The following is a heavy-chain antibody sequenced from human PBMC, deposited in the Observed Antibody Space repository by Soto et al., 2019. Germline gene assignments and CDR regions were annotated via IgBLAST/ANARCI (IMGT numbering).Heavy chain of an antibody. J-gene: IGHJ6*03. Sequence: ASVKVSCKASGYTFTSYDINWVRQATGQGLEWMGWMNPNSGNTGYAQKFQGRVTMTRNTSISTAYMELSSLRSEDTAVYYCARVPLWFGGFYYYYYYMDVWGKGTTVTVSS. CDR1: GYTFTSYD. V-gene: IGHV1-8*01. D-gene: IGHD3-10*01. CDR2: MNPNSGNT. CDR3: ARVPLWFGGFYYYYYYMDV.